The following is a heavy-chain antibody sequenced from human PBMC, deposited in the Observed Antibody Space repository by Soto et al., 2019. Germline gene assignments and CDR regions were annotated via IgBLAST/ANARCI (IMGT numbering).Heavy chain of an antibody. J-gene: IGHJ4*02. CDR1: GFTVSSNY. V-gene: IGHV3-66*01. D-gene: IGHD3-22*01. Sequence: EVQLVESGGGLVQPGGSLRLSCVVSGFTVSSNYMSWVRQAPGKGLEWVSVIYRGGSTYYADSVKVRFTNSRDNPKTTLYFQMTSLRAEDTAVYYCARGGSGYYHYPFAYWGQATLVTVSS. CDR3: ARGGSGYYHYPFAY. CDR2: IYRGGST.